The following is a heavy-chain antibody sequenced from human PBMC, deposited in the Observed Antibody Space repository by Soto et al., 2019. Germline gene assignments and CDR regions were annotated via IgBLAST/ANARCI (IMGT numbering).Heavy chain of an antibody. CDR1: GYTLAELS. CDR3: ATLPVTTVAMPTVP. Sequence: QVQLVQSGAEVKKPGASVKVSCKVSGYTLAELSMHWVRQAPGKGLEWMGGFDPEEGEIVYAQSFQGRVTMTEDTSTDTAYMELSSLTSEDTAVYHCATLPVTTVAMPTVPWGQGTPITVSS. D-gene: IGHD4-17*01. CDR2: FDPEEGEI. J-gene: IGHJ5*02. V-gene: IGHV1-24*01.